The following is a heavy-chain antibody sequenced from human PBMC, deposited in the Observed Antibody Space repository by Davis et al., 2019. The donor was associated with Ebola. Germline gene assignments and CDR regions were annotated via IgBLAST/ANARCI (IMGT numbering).Heavy chain of an antibody. CDR1: GDSVSGKSGA. Sequence: HSQTLSLTCAISGDSVSGKSGAWHWIRQSPSRGLEWLGRTYYTSKWYNHYASSVKSRTTIHPDTSKNQFSLQLNSVTPEDTAVYYCARGWLRTGLDIWGQGTMVIVSS. CDR3: ARGWLRTGLDI. J-gene: IGHJ3*02. V-gene: IGHV6-1*01. CDR2: TYYTSKWYN. D-gene: IGHD5-24*01.